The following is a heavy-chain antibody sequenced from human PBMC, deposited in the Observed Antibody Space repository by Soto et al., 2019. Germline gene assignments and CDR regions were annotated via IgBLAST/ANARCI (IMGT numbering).Heavy chain of an antibody. D-gene: IGHD1-26*01. CDR3: AKDSSQWEYYFDY. J-gene: IGHJ4*02. V-gene: IGHV3-23*01. Sequence: RVLKKPGKGLEWVSAISGSGGSTYYADSVKGRFTISRDNSKNTLYLQMNSLRAEDTAVYYCAKDSSQWEYYFDYWGQGTLVTVSS. CDR2: ISGSGGST.